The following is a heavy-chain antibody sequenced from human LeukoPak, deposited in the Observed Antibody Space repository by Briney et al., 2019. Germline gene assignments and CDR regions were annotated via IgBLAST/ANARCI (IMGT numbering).Heavy chain of an antibody. Sequence: ASVKVSCKASGYTFTGYYMHWVRQAPGQGLEWMGWINPTSGGTNYAQKFQGRVTMTRDTSISTAYMELSRLRSDDTAVYYCARPRAPNYYDSSGYHYWGQGTLVTVSS. CDR3: ARPRAPNYYDSSGYHY. V-gene: IGHV1-2*02. CDR1: GYTFTGYY. J-gene: IGHJ4*02. D-gene: IGHD3-22*01. CDR2: INPTSGGT.